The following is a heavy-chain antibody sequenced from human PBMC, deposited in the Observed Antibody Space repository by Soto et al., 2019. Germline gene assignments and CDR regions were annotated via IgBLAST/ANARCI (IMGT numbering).Heavy chain of an antibody. J-gene: IGHJ6*02. Sequence: QVQLQQWGAGLLKPSETLSLTCAVYGGSFSGYYWSWIRQPPGKGLEWIGEINHSGSTNYNPSLKSRVTISVDTSKNQFALKLSSVTAADTAVYYCASLFWGTMVRGVSGIYYYGMDVWGQGTTVTVSS. CDR2: INHSGST. V-gene: IGHV4-34*01. D-gene: IGHD3-10*01. CDR3: ASLFWGTMVRGVSGIYYYGMDV. CDR1: GGSFSGYY.